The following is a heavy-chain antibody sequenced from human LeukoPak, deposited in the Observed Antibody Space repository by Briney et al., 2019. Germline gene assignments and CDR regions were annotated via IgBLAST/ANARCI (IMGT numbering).Heavy chain of an antibody. Sequence: GGSLRLSCAASGFTFRTYWMHWVRQAPGKGLVWVSRINTDGSSTSYADSVKGRFTISRDNAKNTLYLQMNSLRAEDTAVYYCARDLTHYYDTSGYFDYWGQGTLVTVSS. CDR1: GFTFRTYW. V-gene: IGHV3-74*01. J-gene: IGHJ4*02. CDR2: INTDGSST. D-gene: IGHD3-22*01. CDR3: ARDLTHYYDTSGYFDY.